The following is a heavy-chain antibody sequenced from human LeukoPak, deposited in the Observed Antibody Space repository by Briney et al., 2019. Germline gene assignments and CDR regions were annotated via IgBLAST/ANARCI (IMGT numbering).Heavy chain of an antibody. CDR1: GGSISSYY. Sequence: SETLSLTCTVSGGSISSYYWSWIRQPPGKGLEWIGYIYYSGSTNYNPSLKSRVTISVDTSKNQFSLKLSSVTAADTAVYYCACGSGSYYGMDVWGQGTTVTVSS. J-gene: IGHJ6*02. V-gene: IGHV4-59*01. CDR3: ACGSGSYYGMDV. CDR2: IYYSGST. D-gene: IGHD3-10*01.